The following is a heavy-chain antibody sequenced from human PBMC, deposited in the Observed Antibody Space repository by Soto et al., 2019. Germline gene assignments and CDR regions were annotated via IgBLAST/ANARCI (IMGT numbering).Heavy chain of an antibody. CDR3: ARDMYRNPWGMDV. Sequence: ASVKVSCKASGYTFTSCYMHWVRQAPGQGLEWMGIINPSGGSTSYAQKFQGRVTMTRDTSTSTVYMELSSLRSEDTAVYYCARDMYRNPWGMDVWGQGTTVTVSS. CDR2: INPSGGST. V-gene: IGHV1-46*01. CDR1: GYTFTSCY. D-gene: IGHD1-26*01. J-gene: IGHJ6*02.